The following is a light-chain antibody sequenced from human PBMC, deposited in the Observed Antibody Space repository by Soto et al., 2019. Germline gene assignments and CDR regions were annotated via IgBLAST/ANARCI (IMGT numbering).Light chain of an antibody. Sequence: DILLTQCASTLSASVGDRVTITCRASQCLXSWFGWYQQKPGKAPKLLXDDASSFESGFPSSLSGSGSATEFTRTISSRQPDDCYTYYLQQYNRDSWTFGQGTKVEIK. J-gene: IGKJ1*01. CDR2: DAS. CDR1: QCLXSW. V-gene: IGKV1-5*01. CDR3: QQYNRDSWT.